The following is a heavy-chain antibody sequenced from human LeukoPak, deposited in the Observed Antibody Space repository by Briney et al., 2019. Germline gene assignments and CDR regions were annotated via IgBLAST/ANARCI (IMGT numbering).Heavy chain of an antibody. CDR2: INHSGST. CDR3: ARNGYYYYYGMDV. D-gene: IGHD2-8*01. J-gene: IGHJ6*02. Sequence: SETLSLTCAVYGGSFSGYYWSWIRQPPGKGLEWIGEINHSGSTNYNPSLKSRVTISVDTSKNQFSLKLSSVTAADTAVYYCARNGYYYYYGMDVWGQGATVTVSS. V-gene: IGHV4-34*01. CDR1: GGSFSGYY.